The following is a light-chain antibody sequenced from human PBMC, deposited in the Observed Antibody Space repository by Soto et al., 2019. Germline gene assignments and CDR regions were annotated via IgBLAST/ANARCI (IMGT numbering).Light chain of an antibody. CDR1: QDINNC. Sequence: DIQMTQTPSSLSASVGDRVTITCQASQDINNCLNWYHQKPGKAPNLLIYDTSNLETGVPSRFSGSGSGTHFTLTISSLQPEDIATYYCQQYDNLPLTFGPGTKVDIK. CDR2: DTS. V-gene: IGKV1-33*01. CDR3: QQYDNLPLT. J-gene: IGKJ3*01.